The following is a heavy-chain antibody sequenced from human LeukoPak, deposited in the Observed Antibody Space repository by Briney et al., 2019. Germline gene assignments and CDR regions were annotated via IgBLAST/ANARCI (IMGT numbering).Heavy chain of an antibody. Sequence: SETLSLTCTVSGGSISSSSYYWGWIRQPPGKGLEWIGSIYYSGSTYNPSLKSRVTISVDTSKNQFSLKLSSVTAADTAVYYCAGSYYDSSGYPDAFDTWGQGTMVTVSS. CDR2: IYYSGST. CDR1: GGSISSSSYY. J-gene: IGHJ3*02. D-gene: IGHD3-22*01. CDR3: AGSYYDSSGYPDAFDT. V-gene: IGHV4-39*01.